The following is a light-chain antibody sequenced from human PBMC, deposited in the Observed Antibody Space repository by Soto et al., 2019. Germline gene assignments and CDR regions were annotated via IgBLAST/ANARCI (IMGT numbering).Light chain of an antibody. Sequence: EAVLTQSPATLSVSPGERVTLSCRASLSVSNNLAWYQQKPGQAPRLLIYDASTRATGVPARFSGSGSETEFTLTISSLQSEGWAVYYCQHCSVWPTFGKGTTVEIK. J-gene: IGKJ1*01. CDR1: LSVSNN. CDR3: QHCSVWPT. V-gene: IGKV3-15*01. CDR2: DAS.